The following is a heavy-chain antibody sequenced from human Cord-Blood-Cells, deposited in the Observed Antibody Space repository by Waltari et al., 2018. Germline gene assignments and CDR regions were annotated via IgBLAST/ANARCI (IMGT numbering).Heavy chain of an antibody. Sequence: QVQLQESGPGLVKPSETLSLPSAVLGSSISSGYYRGWVRQPPGKGLEWLGSIYHSGSTYYNPSLKSRVTISVDTSKNQFSLKLSSVTAADTAVYYCASGQWELRVYDYWGQGTLVTVSS. CDR3: ASGQWELRVYDY. CDR1: GSSISSGYY. V-gene: IGHV4-38-2*01. D-gene: IGHD1-26*01. CDR2: IYHSGST. J-gene: IGHJ4*02.